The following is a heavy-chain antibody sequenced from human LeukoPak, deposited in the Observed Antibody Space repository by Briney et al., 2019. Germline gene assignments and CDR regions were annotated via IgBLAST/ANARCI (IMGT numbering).Heavy chain of an antibody. V-gene: IGHV4-59*08. CDR2: IYSSGSA. D-gene: IGHD3-22*01. CDR1: GASINNNF. Sequence: SETLSLTCTVSGASINNNFWTWIRQPPGKGLEWIGYIYSSGSANYNPSLKSRVIISGDTSKNQIPLNLTSVTAADTAVYFCARHRDYYDTWGHGTLVIVSS. CDR3: ARHRDYYDT. J-gene: IGHJ4*01.